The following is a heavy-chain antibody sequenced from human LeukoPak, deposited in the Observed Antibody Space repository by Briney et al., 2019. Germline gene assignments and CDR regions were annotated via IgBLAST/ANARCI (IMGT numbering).Heavy chain of an antibody. CDR2: INPNSGGT. CDR3: ARRSPYYYDSSGYYYEYFQH. CDR1: GYTFTDYY. V-gene: IGHV1-2*02. Sequence: ASVKVSCKTSGYTFTDYYIHWVRQAPGQGLEWMGWINPNSGGTNYAQKFQGRVTMTRDTSISTAYMELSRLRSDDTAVYYCARRSPYYYDSSGYYYEYFQHWGQGTLVTVSS. J-gene: IGHJ1*01. D-gene: IGHD3-22*01.